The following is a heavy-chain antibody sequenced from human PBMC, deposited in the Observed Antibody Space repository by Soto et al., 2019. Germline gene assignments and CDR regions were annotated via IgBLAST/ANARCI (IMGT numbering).Heavy chain of an antibody. V-gene: IGHV3-30-3*01. CDR1: GFIFSDYH. CDR2: ISYGGDNK. D-gene: IGHD5-18*01. Sequence: GGSLRLSCSASGFIFSDYHMHWVRQAPGKGLEWVAFISYGGDNKNYADSVKGRFTISRDNSRNTLYLHLNGLRAEDTGVYYCAREDQWMQVWWGSIFHYWGQGTLVTVSS. J-gene: IGHJ4*02. CDR3: AREDQWMQVWWGSIFHY.